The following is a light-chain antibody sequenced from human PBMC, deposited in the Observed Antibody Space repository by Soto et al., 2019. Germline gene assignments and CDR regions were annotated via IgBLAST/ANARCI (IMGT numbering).Light chain of an antibody. Sequence: ETVLTQSPGTLSLSPGERATLSCRASQSVSSSYLAWYQQKPGQAPRLLIYDASSRATGIPDRFSGSGSGTDLTLTISRLEPEDLAVYYCQQYVRSPPSWTFGQGTKVEIK. CDR3: QQYVRSPPSWT. V-gene: IGKV3-20*01. CDR2: DAS. J-gene: IGKJ1*01. CDR1: QSVSSSY.